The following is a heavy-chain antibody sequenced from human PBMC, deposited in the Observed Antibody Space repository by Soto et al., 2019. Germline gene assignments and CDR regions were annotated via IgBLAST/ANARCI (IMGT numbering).Heavy chain of an antibody. J-gene: IGHJ3*02. CDR2: IKPSGGST. D-gene: IGHD3-22*01. V-gene: IGHV1-46*01. CDR3: ARGPDYDSSGYYPHLAFDI. Sequence: GSVQVSRKPSRCTFTSYYMHSVRQARGRGREGMGIIKPSGGSTSDGQKFQGRVTMTRDTSTSTVYMELSSLRSEDTAVYYSARGPDYDSSGYYPHLAFDIWGQGTMVTVSS. CDR1: RCTFTSYY.